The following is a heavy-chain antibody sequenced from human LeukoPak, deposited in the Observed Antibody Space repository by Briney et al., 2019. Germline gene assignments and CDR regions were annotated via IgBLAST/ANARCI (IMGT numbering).Heavy chain of an antibody. Sequence: GGSLRLSCVASGFTFSSYAMSWVRQAPGKGLEWVSTISATGGKTFYADSVKGRFTISRDNAKNSLYLQMASLRAEDTAVYYCARMGIAAVGAYYFDYWGQGTLVAVSS. J-gene: IGHJ4*02. CDR2: ISATGGKT. CDR1: GFTFSSYA. CDR3: ARMGIAAVGAYYFDY. D-gene: IGHD6-13*01. V-gene: IGHV3-23*01.